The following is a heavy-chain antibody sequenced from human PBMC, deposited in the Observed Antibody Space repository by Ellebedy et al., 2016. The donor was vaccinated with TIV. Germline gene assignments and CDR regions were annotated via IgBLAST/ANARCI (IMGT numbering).Heavy chain of an antibody. J-gene: IGHJ6*02. CDR3: ARYYGDYYNYYGMDV. Sequence: SETLSLTXTVPGGSVSSGSYYWSWIRQPPGKGLEWIGYIYYSGSTNYNPSLKSRVTISVDTSKNQFSLKLSSVTAADTAVYYCARYYGDYYNYYGMDVWGQGTTVTVSS. D-gene: IGHD4-17*01. CDR1: GGSVSSGSYY. V-gene: IGHV4-61*01. CDR2: IYYSGST.